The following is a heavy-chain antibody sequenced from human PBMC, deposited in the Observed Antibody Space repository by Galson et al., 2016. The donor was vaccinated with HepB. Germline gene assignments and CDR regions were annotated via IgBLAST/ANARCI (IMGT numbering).Heavy chain of an antibody. J-gene: IGHJ4*02. CDR3: ARDAYITGTSDF. D-gene: IGHD1/OR15-1a*01. V-gene: IGHV3-21*01. Sequence: SLRLSCAASGFNFRTYTINWVRQAPGTGLEWVSTITSHSGYIYYADSVKGRFTIARDNANNSVYLQMNSLRAEDTAVYYCARDAYITGTSDFWGQGTLVTVSS. CDR2: ITSHSGYI. CDR1: GFNFRTYT.